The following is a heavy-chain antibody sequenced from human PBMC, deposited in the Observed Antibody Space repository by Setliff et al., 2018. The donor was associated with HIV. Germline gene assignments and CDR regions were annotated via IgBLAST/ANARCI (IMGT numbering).Heavy chain of an antibody. CDR2: INHSGST. CDR1: GGSFSGYY. Sequence: SETLSLTCAVYGGSFSGYYWSWIRQPPGKGLEWIGEINHSGSTNYNPSLKSRVTMSVDTSKNRFSLKLSSVTAFDTAVYYCAKTVVGDSYALPNDGFDIWGQGTMVTVSS. CDR3: AKTVVGDSYALPNDGFDI. V-gene: IGHV4-34*01. J-gene: IGHJ3*02. D-gene: IGHD3-16*01.